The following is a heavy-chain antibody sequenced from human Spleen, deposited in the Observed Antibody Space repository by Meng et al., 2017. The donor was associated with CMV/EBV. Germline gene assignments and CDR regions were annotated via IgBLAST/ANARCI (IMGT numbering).Heavy chain of an antibody. CDR3: ARDHEIFGVFNQGHYYGMDV. J-gene: IGHJ6*01. CDR2: TYYNGRA. CDR1: GGPISSSGLY. Sequence: SETLSFTCTVFGGPISSSGLYWGWIRQPPGKGLEWIGSTYYNGRAYYNPSLKSRVTISPETPKNQFSLKLSSVTAADTAVYYCARDHEIFGVFNQGHYYGMDVWGQGTTVTVSS. D-gene: IGHD3-3*01. V-gene: IGHV4-39*07.